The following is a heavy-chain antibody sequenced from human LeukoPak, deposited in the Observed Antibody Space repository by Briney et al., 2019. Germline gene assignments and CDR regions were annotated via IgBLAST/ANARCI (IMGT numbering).Heavy chain of an antibody. CDR2: ITSSSSHT. V-gene: IGHV3-21*01. CDR3: AKDLSSGSRRAY. D-gene: IGHD6-19*01. Sequence: GGSLRLSCSASGFIFSTYNMNWVRQAPGKALEWVSSITSSSSHTYYADSVKGRYTISRDNSKNTLYLQMNSLRAEDTGVYYCAKDLSSGSRRAYWGQGTLVTVSS. J-gene: IGHJ4*02. CDR1: GFIFSTYN.